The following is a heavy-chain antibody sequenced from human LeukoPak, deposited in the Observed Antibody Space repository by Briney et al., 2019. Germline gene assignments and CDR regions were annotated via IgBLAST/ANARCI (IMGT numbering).Heavy chain of an antibody. CDR1: GGSFSGYY. Sequence: SETLSLTCAVYGGSFSGYYWTWIRQPPGKGLEWIGEINHSGSTNYNPSLKSRVTISVDTSKNQFSLKLSSVTAADTAVYYCARDRNTMVRGVIRKPYYYYMDVWGKGTTVTVSS. V-gene: IGHV4-34*01. J-gene: IGHJ6*03. CDR2: INHSGST. CDR3: ARDRNTMVRGVIRKPYYYYMDV. D-gene: IGHD3-10*01.